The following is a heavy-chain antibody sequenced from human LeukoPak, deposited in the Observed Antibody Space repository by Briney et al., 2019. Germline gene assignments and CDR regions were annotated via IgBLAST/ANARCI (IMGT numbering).Heavy chain of an antibody. CDR3: ARERYTAYGNFDY. J-gene: IGHJ4*02. CDR2: INPNSGDT. D-gene: IGHD5-12*01. CDR1: GYTFTSYY. V-gene: IGHV1-2*02. Sequence: ASVKVSCKASGYTFTSYYMHWVRQAPGQGLEWMGWINPNSGDTNYVQKFQGRVTMTRDPSISTAYMELSGLRADDTAVYYCARERYTAYGNFDYWGQGTQVTVSS.